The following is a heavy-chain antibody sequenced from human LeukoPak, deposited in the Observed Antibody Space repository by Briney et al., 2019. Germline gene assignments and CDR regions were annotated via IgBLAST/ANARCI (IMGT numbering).Heavy chain of an antibody. CDR2: INPSGGST. CDR3: ARDETTYYYGSGSYYSFDY. V-gene: IGHV1-46*01. J-gene: IGHJ4*02. Sequence: ASVNVSCKASGYTFTSYYMHWVRQAPGQGLEWMGIINPSGGSTSYAQKFQGRVTMTRDTSTSTVYMELSSLRSEDTAVYYCARDETTYYYGSGSYYSFDYWGQGTLVTVSS. CDR1: GYTFTSYY. D-gene: IGHD3-10*01.